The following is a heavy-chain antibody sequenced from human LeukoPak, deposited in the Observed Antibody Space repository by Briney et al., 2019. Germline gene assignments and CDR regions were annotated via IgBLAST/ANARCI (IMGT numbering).Heavy chain of an antibody. CDR3: ASSPSVYSSVWYMDY. CDR1: GFTFSSYS. D-gene: IGHD6-19*01. J-gene: IGHJ4*02. CDR2: ISTSSSTI. Sequence: GGSLRLSCAASGFTFSSYSMNWVRQAPGKGLEWVSYISTSSSTIYYADSVKGRFTISRDNAKNSLYLQMNSLRDEDTAVYYCASSPSVYSSVWYMDYWGQGTLVTVSS. V-gene: IGHV3-48*02.